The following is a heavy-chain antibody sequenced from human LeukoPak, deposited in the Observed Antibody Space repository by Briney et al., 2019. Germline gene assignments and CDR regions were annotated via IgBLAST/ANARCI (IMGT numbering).Heavy chain of an antibody. CDR3: AKAVRFGELFNY. CDR1: GLFFSTNW. D-gene: IGHD3-10*01. Sequence: GSLRLSCAASGLFFSTNWMSWVRQAPGKGLEWVAFIRYDGSNKYYADSVKGRFTISRDNSKNTLYLQMNSLRAEDTAVYYCAKAVRFGELFNYWGQGTLVTVSS. J-gene: IGHJ4*02. V-gene: IGHV3-30*02. CDR2: IRYDGSNK.